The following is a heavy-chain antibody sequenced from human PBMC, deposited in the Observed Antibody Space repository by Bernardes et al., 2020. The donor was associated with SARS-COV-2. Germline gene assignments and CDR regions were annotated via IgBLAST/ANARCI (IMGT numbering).Heavy chain of an antibody. CDR2: IKFDGST. J-gene: IGHJ6*02. CDR1: GGSFSESY. CDR3: ASERGYYFDRSGSLVGDV. V-gene: IGHV4-34*01. D-gene: IGHD3-22*01. Sequence: SETLSLTCAVYGGSFSESYWSWIRQPPGKGLEWIGEIKFDGSTNYNSSLKSRLTMSVDTSKNEFSLKLSSVTAADTAIYYCASERGYYFDRSGSLVGDVWGQGTTVTVS.